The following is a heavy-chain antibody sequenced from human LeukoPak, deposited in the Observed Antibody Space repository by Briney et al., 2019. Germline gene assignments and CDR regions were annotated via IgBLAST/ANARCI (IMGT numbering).Heavy chain of an antibody. J-gene: IGHJ4*02. CDR1: GFTFSTYA. CDR2: ISNDGTNK. Sequence: GRSLRLSCAASGFTFSTYARHWVRQAPGKGLEWVAIISNDGTNKYYADSVKGRFTISRDNSKNTLYLQMNSLRAEDTAMYYCARVYCSGDRCYDYWGQGTLVTVSS. CDR3: ARVYCSGDRCYDY. D-gene: IGHD2-15*01. V-gene: IGHV3-30-3*01.